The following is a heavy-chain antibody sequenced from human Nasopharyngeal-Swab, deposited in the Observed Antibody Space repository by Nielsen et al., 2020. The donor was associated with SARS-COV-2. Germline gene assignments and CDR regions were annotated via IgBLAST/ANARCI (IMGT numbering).Heavy chain of an antibody. CDR2: ISGSGGST. Sequence: GESLKISCAASGFTFSGYAMSWVRQAPGKGLEWVSAISGSGGSTYYADSVKGRFTISRDNSKNTLYLQMNSLRAEDTAVYYRAKYYGDYPYYYYYMDVWGKGTTVTVSS. CDR3: AKYYGDYPYYYYYMDV. V-gene: IGHV3-23*01. J-gene: IGHJ6*03. D-gene: IGHD4-17*01. CDR1: GFTFSGYA.